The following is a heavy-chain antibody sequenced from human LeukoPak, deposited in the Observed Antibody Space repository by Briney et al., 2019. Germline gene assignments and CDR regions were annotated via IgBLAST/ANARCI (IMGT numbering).Heavy chain of an antibody. J-gene: IGHJ4*02. V-gene: IGHV3-7*01. CDR1: GFTFSNAW. CDR3: ARQPFDY. CDR2: IKQDGSEK. Sequence: PGGSLRLSCAASGFTFSNAWMSWVRQAPGKGLEWVANIKQDGSEKYYVDSVKGRFTISRDNAKNSLYLQMNSLRAEDTAIYYCARQPFDYWGQGTLVTVSS.